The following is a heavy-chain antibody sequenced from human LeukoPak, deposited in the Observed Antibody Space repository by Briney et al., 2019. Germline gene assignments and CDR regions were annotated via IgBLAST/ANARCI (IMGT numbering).Heavy chain of an antibody. D-gene: IGHD3-22*01. CDR1: GGSISSSSYY. Sequence: SETLSLTCTVSGGSISSSSYYWGWLRQPPGKGLEWIGSIYYSGSTYYNPSLKSRVTISVDTSKNQFSLKLSSVTAADTAVYYCARHARGSGYYARMDVWGQGTTVTVSS. J-gene: IGHJ6*02. CDR2: IYYSGST. V-gene: IGHV4-39*01. CDR3: ARHARGSGYYARMDV.